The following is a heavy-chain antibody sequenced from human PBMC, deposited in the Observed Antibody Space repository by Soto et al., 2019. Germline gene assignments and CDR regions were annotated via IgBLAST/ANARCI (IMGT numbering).Heavy chain of an antibody. CDR1: GGTFSSYA. D-gene: IGHD3-3*01. V-gene: IGHV1-69*06. CDR2: IIPIFGTA. CDR3: ARSRLYRITIFINWFDP. J-gene: IGHJ5*02. Sequence: GASVKVSCKASGGTFSSYAISWVRQAPGQGLEWMGGIIPIFGTANYAQKFQGRVTITADKSTSTAYMELSSLRSEDTAVYYCARSRLYRITIFINWFDPWGQGTLVTVSS.